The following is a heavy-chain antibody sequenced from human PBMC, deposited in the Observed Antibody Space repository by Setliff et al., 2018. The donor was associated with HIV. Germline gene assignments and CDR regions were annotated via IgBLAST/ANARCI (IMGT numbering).Heavy chain of an antibody. CDR3: ARGPSLQTTLFDY. Sequence: SETLSLTCTVSGDSIGFSGYFWSWIRQHPGKGLEWIGYIYYSGSTFYNPSLKSRAAISIDTSKNQFSLKLTSVTAADTAVYYCARGPSLQTTLFDYWGQGTLVTVSS. V-gene: IGHV4-31*03. CDR1: GDSIGFSGYF. J-gene: IGHJ4*02. CDR2: IYYSGST.